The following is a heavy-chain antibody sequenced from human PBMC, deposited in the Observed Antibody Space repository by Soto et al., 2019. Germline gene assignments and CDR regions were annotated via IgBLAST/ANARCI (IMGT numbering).Heavy chain of an antibody. CDR2: ISGSGGST. J-gene: IGHJ6*02. V-gene: IGHV3-23*01. CDR1: GFTFSSYA. CDR3: AKYCSGGSCYPYYYYGMDV. D-gene: IGHD2-15*01. Sequence: EVQLLESGGGLVQPGGSLRLSCAASGFTFSSYAMSWVRQAPGKGLEWVSAISGSGGSTYYADSVKGRFTISRGNSKNTLYLQMNSLRAEDTAVYYCAKYCSGGSCYPYYYYGMDVWGQGTTVTVFS.